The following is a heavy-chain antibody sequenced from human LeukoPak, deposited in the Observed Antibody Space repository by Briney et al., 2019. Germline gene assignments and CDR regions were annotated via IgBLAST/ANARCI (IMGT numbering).Heavy chain of an antibody. CDR1: GFTFSSYE. D-gene: IGHD6-13*01. CDR2: ISSSGSTI. J-gene: IGHJ4*02. V-gene: IGHV3-48*03. Sequence: QAGGSLRLSCAASGFTFSSYEMNWVRQAPGKGLEWVSYISSSGSTIYYADSVEGRFTISRDNAKNSLYLQMNSLRAEDMAVYYCARVNEQQLDYWGQGTLVTVSS. CDR3: ARVNEQQLDY.